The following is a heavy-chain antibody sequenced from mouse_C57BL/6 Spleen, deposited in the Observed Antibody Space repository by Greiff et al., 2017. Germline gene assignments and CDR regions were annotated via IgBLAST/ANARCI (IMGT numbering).Heavy chain of an antibody. CDR1: GFNIKNTY. D-gene: IGHD2-4*01. J-gene: IGHJ4*01. CDR2: IDPANGNT. Sequence: EVQLVESVAELVRPGASVKLSCTASGFNIKNTYMHWVKQRPEQGLEWIGRIDPANGNTKYAPKFQGKATITADTSSNTAYLQLSSLTSEDTAIYYCAKGRLRRDYAMDYWGQGTSVTVSS. CDR3: AKGRLRRDYAMDY. V-gene: IGHV14-3*01.